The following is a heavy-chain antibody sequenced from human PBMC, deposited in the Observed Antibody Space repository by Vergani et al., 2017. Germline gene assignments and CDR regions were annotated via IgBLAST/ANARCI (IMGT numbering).Heavy chain of an antibody. V-gene: IGHV5-10-1*01. J-gene: IGHJ4*02. Sequence: EVQLVQSGAEVKKPGESLRISCKGSGYIFTSYWISWVRQMPGKGLEWMGRIDPSDSYTNYSPSFQGHVTISADKSISTAYLQSSSLKASDTAMYYCAGQYYSSGSYYGAYFDYWGQGTLVTVSS. D-gene: IGHD3-10*01. CDR2: IDPSDSYT. CDR3: AGQYYSSGSYYGAYFDY. CDR1: GYIFTSYW.